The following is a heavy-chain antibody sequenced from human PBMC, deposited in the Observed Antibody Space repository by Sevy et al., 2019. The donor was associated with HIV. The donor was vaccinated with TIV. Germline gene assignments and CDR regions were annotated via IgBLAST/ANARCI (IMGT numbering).Heavy chain of an antibody. D-gene: IGHD3-9*01. Sequence: GGSLRLSCAASGLTVSNAWMNWVRQAPGKGLEWVGRIKSKSDGGTRDLAAPVKGRVSISRDASRNTVSLEISSLKIEDTGMYYCAARLGQSDFDSWGQGTLVTVSS. J-gene: IGHJ5*01. V-gene: IGHV3-15*01. CDR3: AARLGQSDFDS. CDR2: IKSKSDGGTR. CDR1: GLTVSNAW.